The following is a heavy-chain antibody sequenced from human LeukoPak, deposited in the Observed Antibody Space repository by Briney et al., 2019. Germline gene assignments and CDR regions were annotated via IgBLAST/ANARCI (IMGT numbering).Heavy chain of an antibody. CDR3: ARAYGSGSYYNFNWFDP. D-gene: IGHD3-10*01. CDR2: IIPIFGTA. J-gene: IGHJ5*02. V-gene: IGHV1-69*01. Sequence: SVKVSCKASGGTFSSYAMSWVRQAPGQGLEWMGGIIPIFGTANYAQKFQGRVTITADESTSTAYMELSSLRSEDTAVYYCARAYGSGSYYNFNWFDPWGQGTLVTVSS. CDR1: GGTFSSYA.